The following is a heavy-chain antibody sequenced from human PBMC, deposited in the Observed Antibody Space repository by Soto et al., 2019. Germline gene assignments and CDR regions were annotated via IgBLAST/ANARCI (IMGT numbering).Heavy chain of an antibody. CDR2: ISRSGTTI. CDR3: ARASSAYDIDY. D-gene: IGHD5-12*01. V-gene: IGHV3-48*01. Sequence: DVQLVESGGGLVQPGGSLGVSCAPSGFTFSSYSMNWVRQAPGKGLEWVSFISRSGTTIYYADSVKGRFTISRDNAKNSLYLQMNSLRVDDTAVYYCARASSAYDIDYWGQGTLVTVSS. CDR1: GFTFSSYS. J-gene: IGHJ4*02.